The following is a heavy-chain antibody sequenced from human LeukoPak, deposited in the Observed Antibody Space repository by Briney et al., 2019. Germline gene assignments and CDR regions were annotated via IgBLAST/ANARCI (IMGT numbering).Heavy chain of an antibody. CDR3: AREPPYCSGGSCYLDY. D-gene: IGHD2-15*01. V-gene: IGHV1-69*04. CDR2: IIPILGIA. Sequence: SVKVSCKASGGTFSSYAISWVRQAPGQGLEWMGRIIPILGIANYAQKFQGRVTITADKSTSPAYMELSSLRSEDTAVYYCAREPPYCSGGSCYLDYWGQGTLVTVSS. CDR1: GGTFSSYA. J-gene: IGHJ4*02.